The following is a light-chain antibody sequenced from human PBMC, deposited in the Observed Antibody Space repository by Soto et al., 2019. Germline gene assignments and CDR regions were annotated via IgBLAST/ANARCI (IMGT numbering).Light chain of an antibody. CDR2: DVS. V-gene: IGLV2-14*03. CDR1: SSDVGGYNY. J-gene: IGLJ1*01. Sequence: QSALTHPASVSGSPGQSITISCTGTSSDVGGYNYVSWYQHHPGKVPQLMIYDVSNRPSGVSNRFSGSKSGNTASLTISGLQAEDEADYYCYSYTSSNTYVFGTGTKVTVL. CDR3: YSYTSSNTYV.